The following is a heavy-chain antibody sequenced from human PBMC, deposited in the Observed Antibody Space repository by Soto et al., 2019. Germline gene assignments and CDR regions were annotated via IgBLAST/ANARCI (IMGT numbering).Heavy chain of an antibody. Sequence: SETLSLTCAVYGGSFSGYYWSWIRQPPGKGLEWIGEINHSGSTNYNPSLKSRVTISVDTSKNQFSLKLSSVTAADTAVYYCARKGHYSSGWYELYNWFDPWGQGTLVTVSS. CDR2: INHSGST. V-gene: IGHV4-34*01. CDR3: ARKGHYSSGWYELYNWFDP. J-gene: IGHJ5*02. D-gene: IGHD6-19*01. CDR1: GGSFSGYY.